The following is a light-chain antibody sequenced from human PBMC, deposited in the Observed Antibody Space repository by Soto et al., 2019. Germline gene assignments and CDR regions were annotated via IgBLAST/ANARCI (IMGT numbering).Light chain of an antibody. V-gene: IGKV3-20*01. CDR3: QQSGT. CDR1: QSVSSSY. Sequence: IVLTQSPGTLSLSPGERATLSCRASQSVSSSYLAWYQQKPGQAPRLLIYGASSRATGIPDRFSGSGSGTDFTLTISRLEPEDFAVYYCQQSGTFGQGTKVDNK. J-gene: IGKJ1*01. CDR2: GAS.